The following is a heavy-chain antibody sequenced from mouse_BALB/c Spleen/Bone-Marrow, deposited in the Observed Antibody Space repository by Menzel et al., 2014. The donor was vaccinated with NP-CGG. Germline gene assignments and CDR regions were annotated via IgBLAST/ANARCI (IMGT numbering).Heavy chain of an antibody. CDR1: GYAFSSFW. J-gene: IGHJ2*01. CDR3: ARDDFGPDY. V-gene: IGHV1-80*01. D-gene: IGHD2-4*01. Sequence: QVQLQQSGAELVRPGSSVKISCKASGYAFSSFWMNWMKQRPGQGPEWIGQIYPGDGDTNYNGKFKGKATLTADMSSSTAYIQLSSLTSEDSAVYFRARDDFGPDYWGQGTTLTVSS. CDR2: IYPGDGDT.